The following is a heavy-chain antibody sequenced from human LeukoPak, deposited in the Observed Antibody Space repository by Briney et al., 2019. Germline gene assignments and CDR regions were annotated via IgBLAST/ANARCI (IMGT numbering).Heavy chain of an antibody. V-gene: IGHV4-39*01. CDR3: ARLCSSTTCYSDWFDP. D-gene: IGHD2-2*01. CDR1: GGSISSSSYY. CDR2: IYYSGRT. Sequence: SETLSLTCTVSGGSISSSSYYWGWIRQPPGKGLEWIGIIYYSGRTYCNPSLKSRVTISVDTSKNQLSLKLSSVTAADTAVYYRARLCSSTTCYSDWFDPWGQGTLVTVSS. J-gene: IGHJ5*02.